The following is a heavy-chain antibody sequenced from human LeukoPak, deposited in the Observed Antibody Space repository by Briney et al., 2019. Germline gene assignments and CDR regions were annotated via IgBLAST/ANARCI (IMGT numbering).Heavy chain of an antibody. Sequence: GGSLRLSCAASGFAFSSYWMAWVRQAPGKGLEWVANIDQDGSDKNFVDSVKGRFTISRDNAKNSLYLQMNSLRAEDTAVYYCARDPTQWLRYGYFDYWGQGILVTVSS. D-gene: IGHD5-12*01. CDR1: GFAFSSYW. J-gene: IGHJ4*02. CDR3: ARDPTQWLRYGYFDY. CDR2: IDQDGSDK. V-gene: IGHV3-7*01.